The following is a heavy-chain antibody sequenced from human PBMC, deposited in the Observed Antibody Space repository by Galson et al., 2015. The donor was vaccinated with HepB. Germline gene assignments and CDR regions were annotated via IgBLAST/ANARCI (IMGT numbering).Heavy chain of an antibody. J-gene: IGHJ3*02. CDR2: IWYDGSNK. Sequence: SLRLSCAASGFTFSSYGMHWVRQAPGKGLEWVAVIWYDGSNKYYADSVKGRFTISRDNSKNTLYLQMNSLRAEDTAVYYCARKGGSSRRYAFDIWGQGTMVTVSS. CDR3: ARKGGSSRRYAFDI. V-gene: IGHV3-33*08. CDR1: GFTFSSYG. D-gene: IGHD6-13*01.